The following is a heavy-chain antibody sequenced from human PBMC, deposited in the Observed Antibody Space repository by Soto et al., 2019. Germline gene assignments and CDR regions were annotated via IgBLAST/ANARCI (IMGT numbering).Heavy chain of an antibody. CDR3: ARNPHPRGGSYYSNNWFDP. J-gene: IGHJ5*02. D-gene: IGHD1-26*01. Sequence: ASVKVSCKASGYTFTSYAMHWVRQAPGQRLEWMGWINAGNGNTKYSQKFQGRVTITRDTSASTAYMELSSLRSEDTAVYYCARNPHPRGGSYYSNNWFDPWGQGTLVTVSS. CDR1: GYTFTSYA. V-gene: IGHV1-3*01. CDR2: INAGNGNT.